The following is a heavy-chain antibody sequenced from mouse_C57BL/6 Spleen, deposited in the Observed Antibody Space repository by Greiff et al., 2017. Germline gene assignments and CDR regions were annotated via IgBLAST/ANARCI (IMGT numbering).Heavy chain of an antibody. CDR1: GFSLTSYG. CDR2: IWSGGST. J-gene: IGHJ1*03. Sequence: VQLQQSGPGLVQPSQSLSITCTVSGFSLTSYGVHWVRQSPGKGLEWLGVIWSGGSTDYNAAFISRLSISKDNSKSQVFFKMNSLQADDTAIYYCATHSWYFDVWGTGTTVTVSS. V-gene: IGHV2-2*01. CDR3: ATHSWYFDV.